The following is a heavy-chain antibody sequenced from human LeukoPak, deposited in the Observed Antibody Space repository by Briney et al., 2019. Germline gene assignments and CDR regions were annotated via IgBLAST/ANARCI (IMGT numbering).Heavy chain of an antibody. V-gene: IGHV3-66*01. Sequence: GGSLRLSCAASGFTVSSNYMSWVRQAPGKGLEWVSVIYSGGSTYYADSVKGRFTISRDTSKNTLYLQMNSLRAEDTAVYYCASFSKRGTKYSSSWYWFDPWGQGTLVTVSS. CDR2: IYSGGST. CDR1: GFTVSSNY. D-gene: IGHD6-13*01. J-gene: IGHJ5*02. CDR3: ASFSKRGTKYSSSWYWFDP.